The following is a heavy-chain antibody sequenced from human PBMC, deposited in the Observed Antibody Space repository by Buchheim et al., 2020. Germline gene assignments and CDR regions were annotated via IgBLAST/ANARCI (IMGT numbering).Heavy chain of an antibody. J-gene: IGHJ4*02. Sequence: EVQLVESGGGLVQTGGSLRLSCAASGFTFKTYEMNWVRQAPGKGLEWVSYISTRATTKYYADSVKGRFTISRDNAKNSLYLQMNSLRAEDTAVYYCALPERLDYWGQGTL. CDR2: ISTRATTK. CDR3: ALPERLDY. V-gene: IGHV3-48*03. CDR1: GFTFKTYE.